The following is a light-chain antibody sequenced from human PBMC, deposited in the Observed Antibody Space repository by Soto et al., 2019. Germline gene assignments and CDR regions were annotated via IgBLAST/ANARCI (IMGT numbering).Light chain of an antibody. Sequence: ELVVTQSPATLSVSPGEGVTLSCRASQSVGNSLAWYQQKPGQPPRLLIYGASTRVTGIPARFSGSGSGTEVTLTITSLQSEDFAVYYCQQYNNWPEYTFGQGTELDIK. CDR3: QQYNNWPEYT. J-gene: IGKJ2*01. CDR2: GAS. V-gene: IGKV3-15*01. CDR1: QSVGNS.